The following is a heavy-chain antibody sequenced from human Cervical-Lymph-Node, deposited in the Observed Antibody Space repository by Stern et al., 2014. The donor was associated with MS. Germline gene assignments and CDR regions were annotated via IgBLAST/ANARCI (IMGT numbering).Heavy chain of an antibody. CDR3: ARSSSPSPYYYDGMDV. CDR2: IWYDGSNK. V-gene: IGHV3-33*01. D-gene: IGHD6-13*01. Sequence: VQLVQSGGGVVQPGRSLRLSCAASGFTFSSYGMHSVRQAPGKGLAWVAVIWYDGSNKYYADSVKGRFTISRDNSKNTLYLQMNSLRAEDTAVYYCARSSSPSPYYYDGMDVWGQGTTVTVSS. CDR1: GFTFSSYG. J-gene: IGHJ6*02.